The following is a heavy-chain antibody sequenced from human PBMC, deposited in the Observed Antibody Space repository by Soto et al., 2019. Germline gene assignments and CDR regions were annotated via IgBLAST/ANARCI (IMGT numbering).Heavy chain of an antibody. D-gene: IGHD3-3*01. CDR1: GGSISSGGYY. J-gene: IGHJ4*02. CDR3: ARLPKGSGYYIFDY. Sequence: SETLSLTCTVSGGSISSGGYYWSWIRQHPGKGLEWIGYIYYSGSTYYNPSLKSRVTISVDTSKNQFSLKLSSVTAADTAVYYCARLPKGSGYYIFDYWGQGTLVTVSS. V-gene: IGHV4-31*03. CDR2: IYYSGST.